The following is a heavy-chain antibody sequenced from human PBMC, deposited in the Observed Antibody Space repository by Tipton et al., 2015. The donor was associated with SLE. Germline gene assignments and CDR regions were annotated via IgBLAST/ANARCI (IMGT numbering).Heavy chain of an antibody. J-gene: IGHJ3*02. CDR2: IKSKTDGGTT. D-gene: IGHD1-26*01. CDR3: TTAFSAYPTWIVRDAFDI. Sequence: SLRLSCAASGFTFSSYAMSWVRQAPGKGLEWVGRIKSKTDGGTTDYAAPVKGRFTISRDDSKNTLYLQMNSLKTEDTAVYYCTTAFSAYPTWIVRDAFDIWGQGTMVTVSS. CDR1: GFTFSSYA. V-gene: IGHV3-15*01.